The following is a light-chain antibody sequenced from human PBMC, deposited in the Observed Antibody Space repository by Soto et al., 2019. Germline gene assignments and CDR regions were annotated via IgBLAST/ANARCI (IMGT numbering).Light chain of an antibody. CDR1: QTISRDD. CDR2: ATS. J-gene: IGKJ3*01. Sequence: EIVLTQSPGTLSLSPGETATLSCRTSQTISRDDLAWYQQRPGQAPRLLVSATSRRATGIPDRFNGYGSGTDFILTISSLEPEDFGVYYCYQYYSSPHTFGPGTRVDIK. CDR3: YQYYSSPHT. V-gene: IGKV3-20*01.